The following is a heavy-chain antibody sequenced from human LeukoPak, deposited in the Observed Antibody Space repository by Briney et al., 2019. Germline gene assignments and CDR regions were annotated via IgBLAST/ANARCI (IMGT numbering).Heavy chain of an antibody. CDR2: ISPSGSTI. Sequence: PGGSLRLSCAASGFTFSSYAMSWVRQAPGKGLEWVSYISPSGSTIYYTDSVKGRFTISTDNAKNSLYLQMNSLRAEDTAVYYCGRGGYCSGGTCYRFNAFDIWGQGTTVTVSS. D-gene: IGHD2-15*01. J-gene: IGHJ3*02. CDR1: GFTFSSYA. V-gene: IGHV3-48*03. CDR3: GRGGYCSGGTCYRFNAFDI.